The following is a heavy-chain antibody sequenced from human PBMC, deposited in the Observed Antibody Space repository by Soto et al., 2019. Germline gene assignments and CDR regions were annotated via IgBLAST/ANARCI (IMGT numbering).Heavy chain of an antibody. CDR3: ARVDYGDYGWYFDL. Sequence: EVQLVESGGTLIQPGGSLRLSCAASGFTVTNKYMTWVRQAPGKGLEWVSLIYSGGATSYADSVKGRFTISRDNSKDILYLQVNSLRAEDTDVYYCARVDYGDYGWYFDLWGRGTLVTVSS. CDR1: GFTVTNKY. J-gene: IGHJ2*01. D-gene: IGHD4-17*01. V-gene: IGHV3-53*01. CDR2: IYSGGAT.